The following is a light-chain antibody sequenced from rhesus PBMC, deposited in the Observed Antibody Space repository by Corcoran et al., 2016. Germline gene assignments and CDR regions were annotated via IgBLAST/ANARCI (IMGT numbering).Light chain of an antibody. Sequence: DIQMTQSPSSLSASVGDTVTITCRASQGISSYLAWYQQKPGKAPKLLIYKASNLQNGVPSRFSGRGSGTVFTLTISSLQPEDFATCYCRPHNRSPLTFGGGTKVEIK. CDR1: QGISSY. V-gene: IGKV1-25*01. J-gene: IGKJ4*01. CDR3: RPHNRSPLT. CDR2: KAS.